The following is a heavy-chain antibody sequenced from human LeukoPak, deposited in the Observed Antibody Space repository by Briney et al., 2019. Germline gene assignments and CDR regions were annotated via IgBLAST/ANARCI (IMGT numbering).Heavy chain of an antibody. CDR3: ARAIHRSGYPPVDL. CDR1: GFTFSNYA. J-gene: IGHJ5*02. CDR2: VSSDGGDT. Sequence: GGSLRLSCAAAGFTFSNYALHWVRQAPGKGLGFVSAVSSDGGDTYYARSVEGRFTISRDNSKNTLSLQMGSRRSEDMPVYYCARAIHRSGYPPVDLWGQGTLVTVSS. D-gene: IGHD3-22*01. V-gene: IGHV3-64*01.